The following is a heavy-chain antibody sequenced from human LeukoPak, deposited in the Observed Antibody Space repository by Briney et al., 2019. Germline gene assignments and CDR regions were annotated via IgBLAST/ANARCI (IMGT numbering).Heavy chain of an antibody. CDR1: GFTFSSYW. CDR2: INSDGSST. CDR3: AAGTYCSSTSCYHYYYYGMDV. V-gene: IGHV3-74*01. D-gene: IGHD2-2*01. J-gene: IGHJ6*02. Sequence: PGGSLRLSCAASGFTFSSYWMHWVRQAPGKGLVYVSRINSDGSSTSYADSVKGRFTISRDSAKNTLYLQMNSLRAEDTAVYYCAAGTYCSSTSCYHYYYYGMDVWGQGTTVTVSS.